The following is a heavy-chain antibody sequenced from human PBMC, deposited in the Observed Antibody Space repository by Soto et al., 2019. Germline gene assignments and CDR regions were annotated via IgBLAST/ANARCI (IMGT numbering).Heavy chain of an antibody. CDR3: AKDVELGRAEAFDI. D-gene: IGHD3-10*01. CDR2: ISWDSYKL. J-gene: IGHJ3*02. CDR1: GFRFDEFA. Sequence: EVQLEESGGNLVQPGGSLRLSCAASGFRFDEFAMHWVRQAPGKGLEWVSGISWDSYKLGYSDSVRGRFTISRDNAKNSLYLEMNSLRVDDTALYSCAKDVELGRAEAFDIWGQGTMVTVSS. V-gene: IGHV3-9*01.